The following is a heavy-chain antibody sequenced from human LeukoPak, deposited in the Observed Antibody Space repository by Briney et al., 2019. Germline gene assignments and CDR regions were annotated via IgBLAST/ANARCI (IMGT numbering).Heavy chain of an antibody. J-gene: IGHJ5*02. Sequence: SETLSLTCTVSGYSISSGYYWGWIRQPPGKGLEWIGSIYHSGSTYYNPSLKSRVTISVDTSKNQFSLKLSSVTAADTAVYYCARLPLRYGSGGGFDPWGQGTLVTVSS. D-gene: IGHD3-10*01. CDR2: IYHSGST. V-gene: IGHV4-38-2*02. CDR3: ARLPLRYGSGGGFDP. CDR1: GYSISSGYY.